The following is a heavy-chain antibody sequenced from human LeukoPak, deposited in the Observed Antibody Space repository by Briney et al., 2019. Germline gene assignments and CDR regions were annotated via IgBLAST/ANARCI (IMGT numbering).Heavy chain of an antibody. D-gene: IGHD2-2*01. CDR2: IIPIFGTA. CDR3: ARDPGPPSYCSSTSCAGAWPTHHY. CDR1: GGTFSSYA. V-gene: IGHV1-69*01. Sequence: GSSVKVSCKASGGTFSSYAISWVRQAPGQGLEWMGGIIPIFGTANYAQKFQGRVTITADESTSTAYMELSSLRSEDTAVYYCARDPGPPSYCSSTSCAGAWPTHHYWGQGTLVTVSS. J-gene: IGHJ4*02.